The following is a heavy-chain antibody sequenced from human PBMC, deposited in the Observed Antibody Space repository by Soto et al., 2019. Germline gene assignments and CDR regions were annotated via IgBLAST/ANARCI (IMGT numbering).Heavy chain of an antibody. V-gene: IGHV1-69*08. CDR2: FIPMLGTS. CDR1: GDTFSKST. J-gene: IGHJ4*02. Sequence: QVQLVQSGAEVKRPGSSVKVSCKASGDTFSKSTFSWVRQVHGQGLEWMGRFIPMLGTSNYAQKFQGRVTITADKSTSTAYMDLSSLTPEDTAVYYCASLYDDRSGNFDYWGQGTLVTVSS. CDR3: ASLYDDRSGNFDY. D-gene: IGHD3-22*01.